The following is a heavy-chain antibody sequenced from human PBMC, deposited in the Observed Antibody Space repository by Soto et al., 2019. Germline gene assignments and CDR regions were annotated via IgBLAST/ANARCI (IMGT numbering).Heavy chain of an antibody. CDR1: GYTFSNYG. J-gene: IGHJ5*02. CDR2: ISLYSDGT. Sequence: QVQQVQSGGEVKRPWASVKVSCKTSGYTFSNYGITWVRQAPGQPLEWLGWISLYSDGTNYAQKCQGRVSMTTDTSTTTAYRELRSLRSDDTAVYYCARVVPGAEAWFGPWGKGTLVTVSS. V-gene: IGHV1-18*01. D-gene: IGHD2-2*01. CDR3: ARVVPGAEAWFGP.